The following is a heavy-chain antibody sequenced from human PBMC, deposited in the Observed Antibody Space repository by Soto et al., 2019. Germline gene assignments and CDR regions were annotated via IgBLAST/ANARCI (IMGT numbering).Heavy chain of an antibody. V-gene: IGHV3-73*02. D-gene: IGHD4-17*01. CDR3: TRLLEAQAVTTSFDY. J-gene: IGHJ4*02. Sequence: EVQLVESGGGLVQPGGSLKLSCAASGFTFSGSAIHWVRQASGKGLEWVGRIRSKAENYATEYAASVKGRFTVSRDDSENTAYLQLNSLKTEDTAVYYCTRLLEAQAVTTSFDYWGKGSLVTVSS. CDR2: IRSKAENYAT. CDR1: GFTFSGSA.